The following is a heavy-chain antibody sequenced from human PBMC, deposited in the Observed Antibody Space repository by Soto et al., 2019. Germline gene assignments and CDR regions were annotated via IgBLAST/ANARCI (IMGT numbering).Heavy chain of an antibody. CDR2: IYPGDSNT. V-gene: IGHV5-51*01. Sequence: GESLKISCTGSGYSFTNYWIGWVRQMPGKGLEWMGIIYPGDSNTRYSPSFQGQVTISADKSISTAYLQWSSLKASDTAMYFCARQGYCSNTACYTVDYWGQGTLVTVSS. CDR3: ARQGYCSNTACYTVDY. J-gene: IGHJ4*02. D-gene: IGHD2-2*02. CDR1: GYSFTNYW.